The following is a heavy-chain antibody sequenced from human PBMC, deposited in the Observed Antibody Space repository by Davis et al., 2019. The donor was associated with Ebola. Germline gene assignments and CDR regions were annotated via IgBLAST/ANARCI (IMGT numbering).Heavy chain of an antibody. CDR2: TSAYNGNT. CDR3: ARDEHCSGGSCYPPGGYYYGMDV. V-gene: IGHV1-18*01. J-gene: IGHJ6*02. CDR1: GYTFTSYG. Sequence: ASVKVSCKASGYTFTSYGISWVRQAPGQGLEWMGWTSAYNGNTNYAQKLQGRVTMATDTSTSTAYMELRSLRSDDTAVYYCARDEHCSGGSCYPPGGYYYGMDVWGQGTTVTVSS. D-gene: IGHD2-15*01.